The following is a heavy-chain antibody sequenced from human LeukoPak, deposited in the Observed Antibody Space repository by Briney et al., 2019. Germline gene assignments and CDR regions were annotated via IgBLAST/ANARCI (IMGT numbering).Heavy chain of an antibody. J-gene: IGHJ4*02. Sequence: ASVKVSCKASGYTFTSHDINWVRQATGQGLEWMGWLNPKSGNTGYAQKFQGRVTMTEDTSTDTAYMELSSLRSEDTAVYYCATGPTAVAGIFDYWGQGTLVTVSS. CDR2: LNPKSGNT. CDR3: ATGPTAVAGIFDY. CDR1: GYTFTSHD. D-gene: IGHD6-19*01. V-gene: IGHV1-8*01.